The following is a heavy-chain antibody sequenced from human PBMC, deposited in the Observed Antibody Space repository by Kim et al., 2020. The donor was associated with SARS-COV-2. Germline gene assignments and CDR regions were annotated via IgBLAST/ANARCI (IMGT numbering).Heavy chain of an antibody. CDR2: IYYSGST. D-gene: IGHD1-26*01. Sequence: SETLSLTCTVSGGSISSYYWSWIRQPPGKGLEWIGYIYYSGSTNYNPSLKSRVTISVDTSKNQFSLKLSSVTAADTAVYYCARVPPGRELLPELVDYWGQGTLVTVSS. CDR3: ARVPPGRELLPELVDY. CDR1: GGSISSYY. V-gene: IGHV4-59*01. J-gene: IGHJ4*02.